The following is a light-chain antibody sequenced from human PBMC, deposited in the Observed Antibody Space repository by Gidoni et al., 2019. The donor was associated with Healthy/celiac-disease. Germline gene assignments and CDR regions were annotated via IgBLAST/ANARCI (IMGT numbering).Light chain of an antibody. CDR3: QVWDSSSDHPGV. J-gene: IGLJ1*01. V-gene: IGLV3-21*04. CDR2: YDS. Sequence: SYVLTQPPSVSVAPGKTARLTCGGNNIGSKRVHWYQQKPGQAPVLVIYYDSDRPSGIPERFSGSNSGNTATLTISRVEAGDEADYYCQVWDSSSDHPGVFGTGTKVTVL. CDR1: NIGSKR.